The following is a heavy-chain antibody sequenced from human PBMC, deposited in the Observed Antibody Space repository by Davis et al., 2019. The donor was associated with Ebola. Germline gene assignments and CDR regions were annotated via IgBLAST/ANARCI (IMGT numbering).Heavy chain of an antibody. Sequence: ASVKVSCKASGYTFTSYGISWVRQAPGQGLEWMGWINPNSGGTNYAQKFQGRVTMTRDTSTSTVYMELSSLRSEDTAVYYCARDGVTGTTLRYYYGMDVWGQGTTVTVS. CDR3: ARDGVTGTTLRYYYGMDV. D-gene: IGHD1-7*01. CDR2: INPNSGGT. V-gene: IGHV1-18*01. CDR1: GYTFTSYG. J-gene: IGHJ6*02.